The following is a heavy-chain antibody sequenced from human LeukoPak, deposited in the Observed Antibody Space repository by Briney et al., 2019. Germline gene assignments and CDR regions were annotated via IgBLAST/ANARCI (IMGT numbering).Heavy chain of an antibody. D-gene: IGHD6-19*01. V-gene: IGHV4-34*01. CDR1: GGSFSGYY. CDR2: INHSGST. CDR3: ARGRGSGWRYFDY. Sequence: KPSETLSLTCAVYGGSFSGYYWSWIRQPPGKGLEWIGEINHSGSTNYNPSLKSRVTISVDTSKNQFSLKLSSVTAADTAVYYCARGRGSGWRYFDYWGQGTLVTVSS. J-gene: IGHJ4*02.